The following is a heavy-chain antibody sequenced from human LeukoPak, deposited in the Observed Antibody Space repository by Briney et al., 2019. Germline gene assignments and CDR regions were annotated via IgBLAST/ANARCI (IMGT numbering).Heavy chain of an antibody. CDR3: ARGGGDDSSGYYFDY. V-gene: IGHV3-53*01. CDR2: IYSGGST. D-gene: IGHD3-22*01. Sequence: GGSLRLSCAVSGFTVRTNYMSWVRQAPGKGLEWVSVIYSGGSTYYADSVKGRFTISRDNSKNTLYLQMNSLRAEDTAVYYCARGGGDDSSGYYFDYWGQGTLVTVSS. J-gene: IGHJ4*02. CDR1: GFTVRTNY.